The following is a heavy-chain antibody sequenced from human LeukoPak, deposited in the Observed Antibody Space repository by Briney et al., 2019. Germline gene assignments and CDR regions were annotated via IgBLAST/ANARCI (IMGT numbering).Heavy chain of an antibody. CDR3: ARDYDILTGPNPKYYYYYMDV. CDR2: IIPIFGTA. J-gene: IGHJ6*03. Sequence: SVKVSCKASGATFSSYAISWVRQAPGQGLEWMGRIIPIFGTANYAQKFQGRVTITTDESTSTAYMELSSLRSEDTAVYYCARDYDILTGPNPKYYYYYMDVWGKGTTVTVSS. D-gene: IGHD3-9*01. CDR1: GATFSSYA. V-gene: IGHV1-69*05.